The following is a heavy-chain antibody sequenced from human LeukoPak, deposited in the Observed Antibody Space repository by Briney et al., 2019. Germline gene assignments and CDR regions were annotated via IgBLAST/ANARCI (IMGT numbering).Heavy chain of an antibody. J-gene: IGHJ4*02. Sequence: GGSLRLSCAASGLTFSIYAMHWVRQAPGKGLEWVAVISYDGSNKYYADSVKGRFTISRDNSKNTLYLQMNSLRAEDTAVYYCARGFHRSVDSSGWYYFDYWGQGTLVTVSS. CDR2: ISYDGSNK. V-gene: IGHV3-30-3*01. CDR3: ARGFHRSVDSSGWYYFDY. CDR1: GLTFSIYA. D-gene: IGHD6-19*01.